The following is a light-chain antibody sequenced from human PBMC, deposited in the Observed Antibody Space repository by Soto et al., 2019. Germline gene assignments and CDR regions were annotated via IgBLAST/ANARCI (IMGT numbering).Light chain of an antibody. CDR2: KAS. J-gene: IGKJ1*01. CDR3: QLYNSYLWR. Sequence: DIPMTQSPSTLSASVGDRVAITCRASQSIGSWVAWYQQKPGKAPKVLISKASTLESGVPARFSGSGSGTEFTLTISSLQPDDVATYYCQLYNSYLWRFGQGTKVEIK. CDR1: QSIGSW. V-gene: IGKV1-5*03.